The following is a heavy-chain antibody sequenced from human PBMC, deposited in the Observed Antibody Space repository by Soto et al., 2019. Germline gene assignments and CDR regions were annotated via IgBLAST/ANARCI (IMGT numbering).Heavy chain of an antibody. D-gene: IGHD3-10*01. J-gene: IGHJ4*02. Sequence: QPGASLSLSCAASGFTISSYAMSWVRQAPGKGLEWGSAISGSGGSTYYADSVKGRFTISRENSKNTLYLQMNSLRAEDTAVYYCAKDPHGSGTFHHYWGQGTLVTVSS. CDR3: AKDPHGSGTFHHY. V-gene: IGHV3-23*01. CDR1: GFTISSYA. CDR2: ISGSGGST.